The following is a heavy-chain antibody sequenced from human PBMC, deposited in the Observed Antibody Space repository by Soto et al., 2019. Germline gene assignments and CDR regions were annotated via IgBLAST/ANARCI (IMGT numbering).Heavy chain of an antibody. CDR1: GYTFTNYG. CDR2: ISPYNGNT. V-gene: IGHV1-18*01. CDR3: ARVDSYYDSSIPVGYFDY. J-gene: IGHJ4*02. D-gene: IGHD3-16*01. Sequence: ASVKVSCKASGYTFTNYGITWVRQAPGQGLEWMGWISPYNGNTNYAQKFQGRVTLTTDTSTNTAYMELRSLRSDDTAMYYCARVDSYYDSSIPVGYFDYCAQGPLVTVSS.